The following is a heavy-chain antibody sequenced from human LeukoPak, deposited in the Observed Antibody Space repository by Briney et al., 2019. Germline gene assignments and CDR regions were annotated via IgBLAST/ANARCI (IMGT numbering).Heavy chain of an antibody. CDR3: ARGGVGGSSWYDGGGTVEWFDP. V-gene: IGHV4-61*01. D-gene: IGHD6-13*01. J-gene: IGHJ5*02. CDR2: IYYRGST. Sequence: SETLSLTCTVSGGSISSRSYYWSWIRQPPGKGLEWIGYIYYRGSTNYNPSLKSRVTISVDTSKNQFSLKLSSVTAADTAMYYCARGGVGGSSWYDGGGTVEWFDPWGQGTLVTVSS. CDR1: GGSISSRSYY.